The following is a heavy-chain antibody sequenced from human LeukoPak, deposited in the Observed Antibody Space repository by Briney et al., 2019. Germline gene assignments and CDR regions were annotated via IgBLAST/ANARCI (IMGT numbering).Heavy chain of an antibody. V-gene: IGHV4-34*01. D-gene: IGHD2-2*01. CDR3: ARGRRYQLLSL. J-gene: IGHJ4*02. CDR2: INHSGST. Sequence: PSETLSLTCAVYGGSFSGYYWSWIRQPPGKGLEWIGEINHSGSTNYNPSLKSRVTISVDTSKNQFSLKLSSVTAVDTAVYYCARGRRYQLLSLWGQGTLVTVSS. CDR1: GGSFSGYY.